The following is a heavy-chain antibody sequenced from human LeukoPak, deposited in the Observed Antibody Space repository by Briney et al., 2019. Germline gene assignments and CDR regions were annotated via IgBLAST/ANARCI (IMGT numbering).Heavy chain of an antibody. CDR2: IRSSGTTI. V-gene: IGHV3-11*04. Sequence: KPGGSLRLSCVASGFTFSDYYMSWIRQAPGKGLEWVSYIRSSGTTIHYADSVKGRFTISRDNAKNSLYLQMNSLRAEDTAVYYCAREAPYDFWSGYYVDYWGQGTLVTVSS. CDR3: AREAPYDFWSGYYVDY. D-gene: IGHD3-3*01. J-gene: IGHJ4*02. CDR1: GFTFSDYY.